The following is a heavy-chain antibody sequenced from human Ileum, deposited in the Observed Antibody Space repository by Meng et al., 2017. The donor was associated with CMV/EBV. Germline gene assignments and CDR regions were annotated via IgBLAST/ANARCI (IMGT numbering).Heavy chain of an antibody. V-gene: IGHV4-4*02. J-gene: IGHJ4*02. CDR3: ATMGGSSTSHSVYFDY. CDR1: GGSISSSNW. CDR2: IYHSGST. D-gene: IGHD2-2*01. Sequence: SGGSISSSNWWSWVRQPPGKGLEWIGEIYHSGSTNYNPSLKSRVTISVDKSKNQFSLKLSSVTAADTAVYYCATMGGSSTSHSVYFDYWGQGTPVTVSS.